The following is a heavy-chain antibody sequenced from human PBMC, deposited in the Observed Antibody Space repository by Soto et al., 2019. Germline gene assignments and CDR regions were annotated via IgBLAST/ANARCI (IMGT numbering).Heavy chain of an antibody. CDR1: GGSINTFY. Sequence: SETLSLTCTVSGGSINTFYWSWVRQPAGKGLGWIGRIFSSGSTSFNPSLESRVAMSVDTSKNHFSLNLSSVTAADMAVYYCAREGSYSAYNFAHGIQLWSFDFWGQGALVTVSS. CDR3: AREGSYSAYNFAHGIQLWSFDF. CDR2: IFSSGST. V-gene: IGHV4-4*07. D-gene: IGHD5-12*01. J-gene: IGHJ4*02.